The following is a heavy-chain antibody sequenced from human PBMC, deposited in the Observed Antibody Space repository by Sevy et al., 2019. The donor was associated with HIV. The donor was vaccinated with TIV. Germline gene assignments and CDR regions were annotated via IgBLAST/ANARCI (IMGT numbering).Heavy chain of an antibody. D-gene: IGHD3-16*01. CDR3: ARGGSSGGLFVKDYYYCGMDV. V-gene: IGHV3-30*03. J-gene: IGHJ6*02. CDR1: GFTFSSYA. Sequence: GGSLRLSCAASGFTFSSYAMHWVRQAPGKGLEWVAVISYDGNNKYADTVKGRFTISRDNSKNTLYLQMISLRAEDTAVYYCARGGSSGGLFVKDYYYCGMDVWGQGTTVTVSS. CDR2: ISYDGNNK.